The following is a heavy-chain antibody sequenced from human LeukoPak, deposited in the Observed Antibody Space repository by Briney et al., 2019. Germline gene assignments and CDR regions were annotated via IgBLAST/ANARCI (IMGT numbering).Heavy chain of an antibody. J-gene: IGHJ4*02. V-gene: IGHV4-34*01. D-gene: IGHD2-15*01. CDR3: ARVVAHFDY. Sequence: PSETLSLTCAVYDGSLCGYYWTWVRQPPGKGLEWIGEIDHSGNTNYNPSLKSRVTISVDTSKNQFSLNLSSVTAADTAVYYCARVVAHFDYWGQGTLVTVSS. CDR1: DGSLCGYY. CDR2: IDHSGNT.